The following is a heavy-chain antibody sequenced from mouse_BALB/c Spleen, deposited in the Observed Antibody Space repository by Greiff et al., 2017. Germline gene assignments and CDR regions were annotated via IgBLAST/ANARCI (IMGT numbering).Heavy chain of an antibody. CDR3: ARREFPYYFDY. J-gene: IGHJ2*01. CDR1: GFAFSSYD. Sequence: EVQLQESGGGLVQPGGSLKLSCAASGFAFSSYDMSWVRQTPEKRLEWVAYISSGGGSTYYPDTVKGRFTISRDNAKNTLYLQMRSLKSEDTAMYYCARREFPYYFDYWGQGTTLTVSS. V-gene: IGHV5-12-1*01. CDR2: ISSGGGST.